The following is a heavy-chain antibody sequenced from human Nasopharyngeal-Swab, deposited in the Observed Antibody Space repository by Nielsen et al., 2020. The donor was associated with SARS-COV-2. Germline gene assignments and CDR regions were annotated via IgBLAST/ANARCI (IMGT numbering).Heavy chain of an antibody. CDR3: ARDNPGSSTDFDY. CDR1: GYTFTGYY. Sequence: GESLKISCKASGYTFTGYYMHWVRQAPGQGLEWMGWISAYNGNTNYAQKLQGRVTMTTDTSTSTAYMELRSLRSDDTAVYYCARDNPGSSTDFDYWGQGTLVTVSS. J-gene: IGHJ4*02. V-gene: IGHV1-18*04. D-gene: IGHD1-26*01. CDR2: ISAYNGNT.